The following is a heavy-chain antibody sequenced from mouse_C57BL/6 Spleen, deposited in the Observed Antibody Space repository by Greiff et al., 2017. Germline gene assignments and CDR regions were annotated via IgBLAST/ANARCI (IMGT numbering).Heavy chain of an antibody. V-gene: IGHV1-22*01. CDR1: GYTFTDYN. D-gene: IGHD2-4*01. Sequence: EVKLMESGPELVKPGASVKMSCKASGYTFTDYNMHWVKQSHGKSLEWIGYINPNNGGTSYNQKFKGKATLTVNKSSSTAYMELRSLTSEDSAVYYCARSDDYPYYAMDYWGQGTSVTVSS. CDR2: INPNNGGT. CDR3: ARSDDYPYYAMDY. J-gene: IGHJ4*01.